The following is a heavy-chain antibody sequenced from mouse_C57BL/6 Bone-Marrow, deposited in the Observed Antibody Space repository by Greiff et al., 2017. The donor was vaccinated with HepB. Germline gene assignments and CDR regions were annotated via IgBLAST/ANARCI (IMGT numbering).Heavy chain of an antibody. Sequence: QVQLQQPGAALVMPGASVKLSCKASGSTFTSYWMHWVKQRPGQGLEWIGEIDPSDSYTNYNQKFKGKSTLTVDKSSSTAYMQLSSLTSEDSAVYYCARYGDYEDYAMDYWGQGTSVTVSS. CDR3: ARYGDYEDYAMDY. CDR2: IDPSDSYT. D-gene: IGHD2-13*01. CDR1: GSTFTSYW. J-gene: IGHJ4*01. V-gene: IGHV1-69*01.